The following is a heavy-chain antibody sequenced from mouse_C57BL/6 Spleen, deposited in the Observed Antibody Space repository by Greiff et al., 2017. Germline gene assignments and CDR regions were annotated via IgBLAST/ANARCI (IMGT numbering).Heavy chain of an antibody. CDR2: IWRGGST. CDR1: GFSLTSYG. Sequence: VQLQQSGPGLVQPSQSLSITCTVSGFSLTSYGVHWVRQSPGKGLEWLGVIWRGGSTDYNAAFMSRLSITKDNSKSQVFFKMNSLQADDTAIYYCAKKEPSRYYAMDYWGQGTSVTVSS. J-gene: IGHJ4*01. V-gene: IGHV2-5*01. CDR3: AKKEPSRYYAMDY.